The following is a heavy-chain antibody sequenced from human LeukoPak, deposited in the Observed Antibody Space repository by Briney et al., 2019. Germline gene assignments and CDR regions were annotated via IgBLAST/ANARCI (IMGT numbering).Heavy chain of an antibody. CDR1: GFRFADAT. J-gene: IGHJ6*03. CDR3: AKDSYMDV. Sequence: GGSLRLSCAAYGFRFADATMHWVRQVPGKGLEWVSGINWNSGTMGYADSVKGRFTVSRDNAKNSLYLQMNSLKTEDTALYYCAKDSYMDVWGKGTTVTVSS. CDR2: INWNSGTM. V-gene: IGHV3-9*01.